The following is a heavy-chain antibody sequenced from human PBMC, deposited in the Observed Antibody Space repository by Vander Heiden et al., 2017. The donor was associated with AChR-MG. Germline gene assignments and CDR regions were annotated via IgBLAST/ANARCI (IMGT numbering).Heavy chain of an antibody. J-gene: IGHJ6*02. CDR2: ISYDGSNK. CDR1: GFTFSRCA. CDR3: ARGFEIAAAVNYYYGMDV. Sequence: QVQLVESGGGVVQPGRSLRLSCAASGFTFSRCAMHWVRQAPGKGLEWVAVISYDGSNKYYADSVKGRFTISRDNSKNTLYLQMNSLRAEDTAVYYCARGFEIAAAVNYYYGMDVWGQGTTVTVSS. V-gene: IGHV3-30-3*01. D-gene: IGHD6-13*01.